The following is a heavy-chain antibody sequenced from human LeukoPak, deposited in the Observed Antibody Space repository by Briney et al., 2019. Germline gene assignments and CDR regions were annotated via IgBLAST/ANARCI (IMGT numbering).Heavy chain of an antibody. CDR2: ISSSGSTI. CDR3: ARDTKWFGEITTFDY. J-gene: IGHJ4*02. Sequence: GGSLRLSCAASGFTFSSYGMHWVRQAPGKGLEWVSYISSSGSTIYYADSVKGRFTISRDNAKNSLYLQMNSLRAEDTAVCYCARDTKWFGEITTFDYWGQGTLVTVSS. D-gene: IGHD3-10*01. V-gene: IGHV3-48*04. CDR1: GFTFSSYG.